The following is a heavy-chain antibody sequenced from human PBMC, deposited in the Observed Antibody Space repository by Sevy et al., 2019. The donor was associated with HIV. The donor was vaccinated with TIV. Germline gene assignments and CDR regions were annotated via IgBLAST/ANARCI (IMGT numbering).Heavy chain of an antibody. CDR2: IYYSGST. J-gene: IGHJ4*02. D-gene: IGHD2-15*01. Sequence: SETLSLTCTVSGGSISSYYWSWIRQPPGKGLEWIGYIYYSGSTNYNPSLKSRVTISVDTSKNQFSLKLSSVTAADTAVYYWARERGAYCSGGSCYSEGPFDYWGQGTLVTVSS. CDR3: ARERGAYCSGGSCYSEGPFDY. CDR1: GGSISSYY. V-gene: IGHV4-59*01.